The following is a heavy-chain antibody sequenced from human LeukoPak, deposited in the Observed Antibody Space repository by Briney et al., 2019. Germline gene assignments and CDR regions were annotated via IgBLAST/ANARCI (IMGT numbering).Heavy chain of an antibody. D-gene: IGHD4-17*01. CDR2: ISSSGSTI. CDR1: GFTFSDYY. Sequence: PGGSLRLSCAASGFTFSDYYMSWIRQAPGKGLEWVSYISSSGSTIYYADSVKGRFTISRDNAKNSLYLQMNSLRAEDTAVYYCARALDYGDSRPFDIWGQGTVVTVSS. V-gene: IGHV3-11*04. J-gene: IGHJ3*02. CDR3: ARALDYGDSRPFDI.